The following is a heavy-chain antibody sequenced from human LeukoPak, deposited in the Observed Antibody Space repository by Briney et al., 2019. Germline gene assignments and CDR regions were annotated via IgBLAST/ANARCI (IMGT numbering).Heavy chain of an antibody. CDR2: IYYSGST. CDR3: ASTDSGYER. V-gene: IGHV4-59*01. D-gene: IGHD5-12*01. Sequence: PSETLSLTCAVYGGSFSGYYWSWIRQPPGKGLEWIGYIYYSGSTNYNPSLKSRVTISVDTSKNQFSLKLSSVTAADTAVYYCASTDSGYERWGQGTLVTVSS. J-gene: IGHJ4*02. CDR1: GGSFSGYY.